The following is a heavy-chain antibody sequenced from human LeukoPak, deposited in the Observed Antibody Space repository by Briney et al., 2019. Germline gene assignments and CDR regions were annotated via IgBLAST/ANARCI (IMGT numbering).Heavy chain of an antibody. CDR1: GYSISSGYY. J-gene: IGHJ4*02. V-gene: IGHV4-38-2*02. CDR2: KHHSGTT. D-gene: IGHD1-26*01. Sequence: KASETLSLTCAVSGYSISSGYYWGWIRQPPGKGLEWIGCKHHSGTTYNNQSLKSRVTIFIDTSTNQFSLKLSSVTAADTAVYYCARDVSGSYDFWGQGILVTVSS. CDR3: ARDVSGSYDF.